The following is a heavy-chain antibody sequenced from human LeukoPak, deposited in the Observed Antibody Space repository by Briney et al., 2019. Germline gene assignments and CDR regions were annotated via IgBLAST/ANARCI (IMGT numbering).Heavy chain of an antibody. V-gene: IGHV1-69*06. Sequence: SVKVSCKASGGTFSSYAISWVRQAPGQGLEWMGGIIPIFGTANYAQKFQGRVTITADKSTSTAYMELSSLRSEDTAVYYCARFGGSGAALFGPTSIFPAGFDPWGQGTLVTVSS. CDR3: ARFGGSGAALFGPTSIFPAGFDP. D-gene: IGHD3-10*01. CDR2: IIPIFGTA. CDR1: GGTFSSYA. J-gene: IGHJ5*02.